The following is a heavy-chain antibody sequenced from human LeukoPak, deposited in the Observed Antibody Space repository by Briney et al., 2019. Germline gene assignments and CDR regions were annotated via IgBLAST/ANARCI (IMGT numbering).Heavy chain of an antibody. CDR2: ISSSSSYI. CDR1: GFTFSSYS. J-gene: IGHJ4*02. D-gene: IGHD3-3*01. V-gene: IGHV3-21*04. Sequence: GGSLRLSCAASGFTFSSYSMNWVRQAPGKGLEWVSSISSSSSYIYYADSVKGRFTISRDNAKNSLYLQMNSLRAEDTAVYYCAKFPYDFWSGYYTYWGQGTLVTVSS. CDR3: AKFPYDFWSGYYTY.